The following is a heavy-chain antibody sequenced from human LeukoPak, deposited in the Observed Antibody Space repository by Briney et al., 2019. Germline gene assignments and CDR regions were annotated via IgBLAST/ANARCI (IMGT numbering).Heavy chain of an antibody. Sequence: GGSLRLSCAASGFTLSSYSMNWVRQAPGKGLEWVSGISWNSGSIGYADSVKGRFTISRDNAKNSLYLQMNSLRAEDTALYYCAKASTRGTAMVHFDYWGQGTLVTVSS. V-gene: IGHV3-9*01. CDR3: AKASTRGTAMVHFDY. J-gene: IGHJ4*02. CDR2: ISWNSGSI. D-gene: IGHD5-18*01. CDR1: GFTLSSYS.